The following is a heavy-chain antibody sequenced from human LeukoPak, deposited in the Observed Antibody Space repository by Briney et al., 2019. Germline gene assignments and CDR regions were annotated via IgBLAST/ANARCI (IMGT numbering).Heavy chain of an antibody. D-gene: IGHD3-16*02. V-gene: IGHV1-46*01. J-gene: IGHJ5*02. CDR3: ARDNSVGDIAWWFDP. CDR2: INPSGSST. CDR1: GGTFSSYA. Sequence: VKVSCKASGGTFSSYAISWVRQAPGQGLEWMGLINPSGSSTLYAQKFQGRVTMTRDMSTTTDYMELSSPRSEDTAVYYCARDNSVGDIAWWFDPWGQGTLVTVSS.